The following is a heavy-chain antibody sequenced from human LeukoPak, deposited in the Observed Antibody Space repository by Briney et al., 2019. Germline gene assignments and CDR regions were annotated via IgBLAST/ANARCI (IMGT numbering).Heavy chain of an antibody. CDR1: GFTFSRNW. J-gene: IGHJ4*02. CDR3: ARGYYDSSGYYRNRIDY. V-gene: IGHV3-74*01. Sequence: GGSLRLSCAASGFTFSRNWMHWVRQAPGKGLVWVSRINSDGSITNYADSVKGRFTISRDNSKNTLYLQMNSLRAEDTAVYYCARGYYDSSGYYRNRIDYWGQGTLVTVSS. D-gene: IGHD3-22*01. CDR2: INSDGSIT.